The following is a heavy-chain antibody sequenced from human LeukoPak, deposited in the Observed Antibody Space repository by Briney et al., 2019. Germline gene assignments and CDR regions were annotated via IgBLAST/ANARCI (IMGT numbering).Heavy chain of an antibody. D-gene: IGHD3-22*01. CDR1: GYTLTELS. V-gene: IGHV1-24*01. CDR3: ATQKGSSGYYYEVWFDP. J-gene: IGHJ5*02. CDR2: FDPEDGET. Sequence: ASVMVSCKVSGYTLTELSMHWVRQAPGKGLEWMGGFDPEDGETIYAQKFQGRVTMTEDTSTDTAYMELSSLRSEDTAVYYCATQKGSSGYYYEVWFDPWGQGTLVTVSS.